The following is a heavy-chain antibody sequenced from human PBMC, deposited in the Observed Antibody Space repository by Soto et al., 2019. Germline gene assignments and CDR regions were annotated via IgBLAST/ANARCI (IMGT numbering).Heavy chain of an antibody. V-gene: IGHV4-4*02. CDR2: IFHDGTA. Sequence: PSETLSLTCAVSGVSISSGNWWTWVRQSPQRGLEYIGEIFHDGTANYYPSFERRVAISVDTSKNQFSLKLTSVTAAGTAIYFCARLVYDTRLNYMYSDFWGQGTLVTVSS. J-gene: IGHJ4*02. D-gene: IGHD3-10*01. CDR1: GVSISSGNW. CDR3: ARLVYDTRLNYMYSDF.